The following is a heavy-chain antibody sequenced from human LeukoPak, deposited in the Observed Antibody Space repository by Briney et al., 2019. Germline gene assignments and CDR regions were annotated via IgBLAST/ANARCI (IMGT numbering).Heavy chain of an antibody. J-gene: IGHJ4*02. CDR1: GFPFIEYS. CDR2: IGIDSGNT. V-gene: IGHV3-48*01. Sequence: GGSLRLSCTASGFPFIEYSMNWVRQVLGEGLEWIAYIGIDSGNTKYADSVRGRFTISADKTKNSLYLQMNSLRVDDTAVYYCARDHNYAFDNWGQGTLVSVAS. D-gene: IGHD1-1*01. CDR3: ARDHNYAFDN.